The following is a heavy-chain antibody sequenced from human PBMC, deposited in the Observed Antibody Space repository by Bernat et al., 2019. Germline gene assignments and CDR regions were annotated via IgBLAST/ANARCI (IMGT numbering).Heavy chain of an antibody. D-gene: IGHD2-21*02. Sequence: EAQVVTSGGGLVQPGESLRLSCAASGFTVGDHHMNWVRQAPGKGLEWVAVIYNGGATYYADSVQGRFTISRDSSKNTVYLQMSGLRAEDTAVYYCSGYGGNSVWDQGTRVTVSS. J-gene: IGHJ4*02. CDR3: SGYGGNSV. CDR2: IYNGGAT. CDR1: GFTVGDHH. V-gene: IGHV3-66*01.